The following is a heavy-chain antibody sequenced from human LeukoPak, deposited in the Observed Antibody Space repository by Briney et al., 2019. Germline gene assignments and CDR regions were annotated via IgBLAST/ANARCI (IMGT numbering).Heavy chain of an antibody. Sequence: PGGSLRLSCAASGFTFGTYAMSWVRQAPGKGLEWVSTISGSGGRPYYADSVKGRFTISRDKSKNTLYLQMNRLRAEDTAVYNCAKDYSGSYYALDYWGQGTLVTVSS. J-gene: IGHJ4*02. V-gene: IGHV3-23*01. CDR3: AKDYSGSYYALDY. D-gene: IGHD1-26*01. CDR1: GFTFGTYA. CDR2: ISGSGGRP.